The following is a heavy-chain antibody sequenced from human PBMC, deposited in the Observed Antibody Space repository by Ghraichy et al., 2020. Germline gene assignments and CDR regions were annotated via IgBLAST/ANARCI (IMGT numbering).Heavy chain of an antibody. Sequence: SETLSLTCTVSGGSISSYYWSWIRQPPGKGLEWIGYIYYSGSTNYNPSLKSRVTISVDTSKNQFYLKLSSVTAADTAVYYCARTYYYDSRVGWYYYYGMDVWGQGTTVTVSS. CDR3: ARTYYYDSRVGWYYYYGMDV. CDR1: GGSISSYY. D-gene: IGHD3-22*01. CDR2: IYYSGST. J-gene: IGHJ6*02. V-gene: IGHV4-59*01.